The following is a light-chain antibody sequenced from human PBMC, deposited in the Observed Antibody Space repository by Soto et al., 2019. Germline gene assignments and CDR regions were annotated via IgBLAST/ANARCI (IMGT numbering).Light chain of an antibody. CDR3: AAWDDSLNGVV. CDR2: SSD. Sequence: QSAMTQPPSTSGTPGQWVTISCSGRSSNIGSHSVNWYQQLPGTAPKLLIYSSDQRPSGIPDRFSGSKSGTSASLAISGLLSEDEADYYCAAWDDSLNGVVFGGGTKLTVL. V-gene: IGLV1-44*01. J-gene: IGLJ3*02. CDR1: SSNIGSHS.